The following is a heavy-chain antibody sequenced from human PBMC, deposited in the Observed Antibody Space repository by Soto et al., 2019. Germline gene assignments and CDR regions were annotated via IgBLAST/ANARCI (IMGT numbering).Heavy chain of an antibody. CDR3: ARVLSGYYWYYFDY. CDR1: GGSISSYY. J-gene: IGHJ4*02. Sequence: QVQLQESGPGLVKPSETLSLTCTVSGGSISSYYWSWIRQPAGKGLEWIGRLYNNASTSYNPSLKSRVTMSVDTSKKQFTLKLTSVTAADTAVYYCARVLSGYYWYYFDYWGQGTLVTVSS. D-gene: IGHD1-1*01. CDR2: LYNNAST. V-gene: IGHV4-4*07.